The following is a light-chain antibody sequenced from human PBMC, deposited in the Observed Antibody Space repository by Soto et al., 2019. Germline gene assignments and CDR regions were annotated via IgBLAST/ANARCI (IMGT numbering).Light chain of an antibody. CDR2: DAS. CDR3: QQINYYPLT. CDR1: QDIASY. V-gene: IGKV1-9*01. Sequence: DIQLTQSPSFLSASVGDRVIITCRANQDIASYLAWYQQKPGTAPKLLIYDASTLQTGVPSKFSGSRSGTEFTLTISSLQPEDFATDYCQQINYYPLTFGQGTKVEIK. J-gene: IGKJ1*01.